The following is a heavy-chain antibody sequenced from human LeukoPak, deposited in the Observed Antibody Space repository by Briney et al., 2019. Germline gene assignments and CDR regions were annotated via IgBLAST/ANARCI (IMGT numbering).Heavy chain of an antibody. J-gene: IGHJ4*02. Sequence: SETLSLTCTVSGYSISSGYYWGWILQPPGKGLEWIGVIYHSGSTYYNPSLNSRVTTSVDTSKNQFSLKLSSVTAADTAVYYCARTWIAAAGTGYFDYWGQGTLVTVSS. CDR2: IYHSGST. D-gene: IGHD6-13*01. CDR1: GYSISSGYY. CDR3: ARTWIAAAGTGYFDY. V-gene: IGHV4-38-2*02.